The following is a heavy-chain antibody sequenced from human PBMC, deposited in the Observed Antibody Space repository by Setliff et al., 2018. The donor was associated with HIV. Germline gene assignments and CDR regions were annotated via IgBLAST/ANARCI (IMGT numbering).Heavy chain of an antibody. D-gene: IGHD6-19*01. Sequence: ASVKVSCKASGYTFTSYDINWVRQATGQGLEWMGWMNPNSGNTGYAQKFQGRVTMTRNTSISTACMELSSLRSEDTAVYYCAKDIGVAIAVAGTTFDYWGQGTLVTVSS. J-gene: IGHJ4*02. CDR1: GYTFTSYD. CDR3: AKDIGVAIAVAGTTFDY. CDR2: MNPNSGNT. V-gene: IGHV1-8*02.